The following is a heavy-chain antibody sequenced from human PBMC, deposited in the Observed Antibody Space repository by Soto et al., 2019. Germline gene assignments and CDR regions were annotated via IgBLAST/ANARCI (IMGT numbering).Heavy chain of an antibody. CDR3: AKDLRYSYGYGVSWDQGWFDP. J-gene: IGHJ5*02. Sequence: PVGSLRLSCAASGFTFSSYAMSWVRQAPGKGLEWVSAISGSGGSTYYADSVKGRFTISRDNSKNTLYLQMNSLRAEDTAVYYCAKDLRYSYGYGVSWDQGWFDPWGQGTLVTVSS. CDR1: GFTFSSYA. V-gene: IGHV3-23*01. CDR2: ISGSGGST. D-gene: IGHD5-18*01.